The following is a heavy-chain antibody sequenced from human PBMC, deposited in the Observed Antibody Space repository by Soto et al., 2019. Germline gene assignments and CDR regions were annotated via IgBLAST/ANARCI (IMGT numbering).Heavy chain of an antibody. J-gene: IGHJ4*02. CDR3: ARAYSYSSGWYAPDY. V-gene: IGHV1-69*10. CDR2: IIPILGIA. Sequence: ASVKVSCKASGGTFSSYAISWVRQAPGQGLEWMGGIIPILGIANYAQKFQGRVTITADKSTSTAYMELSSLRSEDTAVYYCARAYSYSSGWYAPDYWGQGTLVTVSS. D-gene: IGHD6-19*01. CDR1: GGTFSSYA.